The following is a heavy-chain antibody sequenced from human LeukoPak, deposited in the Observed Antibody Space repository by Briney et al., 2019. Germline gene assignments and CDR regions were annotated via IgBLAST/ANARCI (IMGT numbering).Heavy chain of an antibody. Sequence: PSETLSLTCTVSGGSINSYYWSWLRQPPGKGLEWIGYIYYSGSTNYNPSLKSRVTISVDTSKNQFSLKLSSVTAADTAVYYCARNIAAAAPYYFDYWGQGTLVTVSS. CDR3: ARNIAAAAPYYFDY. CDR1: GGSINSYY. V-gene: IGHV4-59*01. D-gene: IGHD6-13*01. CDR2: IYYSGST. J-gene: IGHJ4*02.